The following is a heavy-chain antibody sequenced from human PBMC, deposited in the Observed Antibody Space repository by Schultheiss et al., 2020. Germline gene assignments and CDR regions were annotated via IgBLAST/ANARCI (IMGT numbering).Heavy chain of an antibody. CDR2: IYYSGST. J-gene: IGHJ6*03. Sequence: SETLSLTCTVSGGSISSGCYYWSWIRQHPGKGLEWIGYIYYSGSTYYNPSLKSRVTISVDTSKNQFSLKLSSVTAADTAVYYCARGLGAGYYMDYWGQGTTVTVSS. CDR3: ARGLGAGYYMDY. CDR1: GGSISSGCYY. D-gene: IGHD3-16*01. V-gene: IGHV4-31*03.